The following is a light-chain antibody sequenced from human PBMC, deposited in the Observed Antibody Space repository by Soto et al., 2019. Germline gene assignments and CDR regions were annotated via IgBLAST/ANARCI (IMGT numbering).Light chain of an antibody. CDR2: DVS. J-gene: IGLJ1*01. Sequence: QSALTQPASVSGSPVQSITISCTGTSSDVGGYNYVSWYQQHPGKAPKLMIYDVSNRPSGVSNRFSGSKSGNTASLTISGLQAEDEADYYCSSYTSSSPFFGTGTKLTVL. CDR3: SSYTSSSPF. V-gene: IGLV2-14*01. CDR1: SSDVGGYNY.